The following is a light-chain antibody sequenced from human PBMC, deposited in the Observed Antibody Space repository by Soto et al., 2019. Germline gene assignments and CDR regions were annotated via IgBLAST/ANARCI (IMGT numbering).Light chain of an antibody. CDR1: SCHSSYA. J-gene: IGLJ2*01. CDR2: LNSDGSH. Sequence: QLVLTQSPSASASLGASVKLTCTLSSCHSSYAIAWHQQRPEKGPRYLMKLNSDGSHSKGDGIPDRFSGSSSGAERYLTISSLQSEDEADYYCQTWGTGIQVFGGGTKLTVL. V-gene: IGLV4-69*01. CDR3: QTWGTGIQV.